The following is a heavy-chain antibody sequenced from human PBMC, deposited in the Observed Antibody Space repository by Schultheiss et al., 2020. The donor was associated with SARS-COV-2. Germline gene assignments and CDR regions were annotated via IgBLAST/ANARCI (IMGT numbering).Heavy chain of an antibody. J-gene: IGHJ3*02. Sequence: ASVKVSCKASGYTFTGYYMHWVRQAPGQGLEWMGWINPNSGGTNYAQKFQGRVTMTRDTSISTAYMELSSVTAADTAVYYCARMERDQLLPHHDAFDIWGQGTMVTVSS. CDR2: INPNSGGT. CDR3: ARMERDQLLPHHDAFDI. CDR1: GYTFTGYY. D-gene: IGHD2-2*01. V-gene: IGHV1-2*02.